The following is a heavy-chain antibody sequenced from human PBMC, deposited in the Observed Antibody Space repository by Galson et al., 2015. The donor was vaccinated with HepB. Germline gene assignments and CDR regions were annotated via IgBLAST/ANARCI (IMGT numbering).Heavy chain of an antibody. CDR2: IIPIFGTA. J-gene: IGHJ6*02. CDR3: ARGGTGGPDIVLMVDPPEYYYYGMDV. Sequence: SVKVSCKASGGTFSSYAISWVRQAPGQGLEWMGGIIPIFGTANYAQKFQGRVTITADESTSTAYMELSSLRSEDTAVYYCARGGTGGPDIVLMVDPPEYYYYGMDVWGQGTTVTVSS. V-gene: IGHV1-69*13. D-gene: IGHD2-8*01. CDR1: GGTFSSYA.